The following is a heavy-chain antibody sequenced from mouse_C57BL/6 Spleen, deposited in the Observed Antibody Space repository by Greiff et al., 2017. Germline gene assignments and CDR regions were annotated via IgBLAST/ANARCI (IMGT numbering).Heavy chain of an antibody. CDR1: GYSITSGYY. J-gene: IGHJ2*01. CDR2: ISYDGSN. CDR3: ARKGITTVVDYFDY. V-gene: IGHV3-6*01. D-gene: IGHD1-1*01. Sequence: EVQLQESGPGLVKPSQSLSLTCSVTGYSITSGYYWNWIRQFPGNKLEWMGYISYDGSNNYNPSLKNRISITRDTSKNQFFLKLNSVTTEDTATYYCARKGITTVVDYFDYWGQGTTLTVSS.